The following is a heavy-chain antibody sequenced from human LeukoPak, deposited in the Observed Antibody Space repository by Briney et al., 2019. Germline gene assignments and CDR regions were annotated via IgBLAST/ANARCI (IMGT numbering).Heavy chain of an antibody. CDR1: VYTLTELS. V-gene: IGHV1-24*01. D-gene: IGHD3-16*01. Sequence: ASVKVSCKVSVYTLTELSMHWVRQAPGKGLEWMGGFDPEDGETIYAQRFQGRVTMTEDTSTDTAYMELSSLRSEDTAVYCCATRLLPLGGDWFDPWGQGTLVTVSS. CDR2: FDPEDGET. CDR3: ATRLLPLGGDWFDP. J-gene: IGHJ5*02.